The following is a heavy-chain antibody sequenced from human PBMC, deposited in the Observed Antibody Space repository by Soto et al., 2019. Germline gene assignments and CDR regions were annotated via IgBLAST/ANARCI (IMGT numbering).Heavy chain of an antibody. Sequence: ASVKVSCKASGYTFTSYDINWVRQATGQGLEWMGWMNPNSGNTGYAQKFQGRVTMTRNTSISTAYMELSSLRSEDTAVYYCARGRFEAGTTVIYYFDYWGQGTLVTVSS. J-gene: IGHJ4*02. D-gene: IGHD1-1*01. CDR3: ARGRFEAGTTVIYYFDY. CDR1: GYTFTSYD. CDR2: MNPNSGNT. V-gene: IGHV1-8*01.